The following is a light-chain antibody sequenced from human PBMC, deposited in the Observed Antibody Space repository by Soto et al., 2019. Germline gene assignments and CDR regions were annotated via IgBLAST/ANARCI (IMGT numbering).Light chain of an antibody. J-gene: IGKJ5*01. V-gene: IGKV3D-20*02. Sequence: EFVLTQSPGTLSLSPGERATLSCRASQTVRNNYLAWYQQKPGQAPRLLIYDASSRATGIPDRFSGGGSGTEFTLTVSSLQSEDFAVYYCQQYIKWPITFGQGTRLEIK. CDR2: DAS. CDR1: QTVRNNY. CDR3: QQYIKWPIT.